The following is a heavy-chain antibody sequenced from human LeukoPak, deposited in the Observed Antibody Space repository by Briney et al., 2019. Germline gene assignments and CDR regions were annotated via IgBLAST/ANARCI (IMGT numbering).Heavy chain of an antibody. D-gene: IGHD1-26*01. V-gene: IGHV3-30*03. J-gene: IGHJ6*03. CDR2: ISYDGSNK. Sequence: GGSLRLSCAASGFTFSSYSMNWVRQAPGKGLEWVAVISYDGSNKYYADSVKGRFTISRDNSKNTLYLQMNSLRTEDTAVYYCARGVSSGTYFLSRDYCYMDVWGKGTTVTISS. CDR1: GFTFSSYS. CDR3: ARGVSSGTYFLSRDYCYMDV.